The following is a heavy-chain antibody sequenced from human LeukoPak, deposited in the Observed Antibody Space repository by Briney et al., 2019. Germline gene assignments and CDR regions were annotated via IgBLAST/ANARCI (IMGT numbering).Heavy chain of an antibody. J-gene: IGHJ4*02. D-gene: IGHD3-22*01. V-gene: IGHV4-34*01. CDR2: INHSGST. Sequence: PSETLSLTCAVYGGSFSGYYWSWIRQPPGKGLEWIGEINHSGSTNYNPSLKSRVTISVDTSKNQFSLKLSSVTAADTAVYYCARGGYYDSSGLNFDYWGQGTLVTVSS. CDR1: GGSFSGYY. CDR3: ARGGYYDSSGLNFDY.